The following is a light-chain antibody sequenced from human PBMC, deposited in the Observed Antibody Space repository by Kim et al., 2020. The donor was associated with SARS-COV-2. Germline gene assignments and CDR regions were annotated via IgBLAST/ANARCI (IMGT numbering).Light chain of an antibody. J-gene: IGLJ2*01. CDR3: SSWDSSINAWV. CDR2: TTN. Sequence: RTATRAGSGKRDKVGNDGAGWLQQDLGHPPRLLSYTTNNRPSGISERFSASRSGDTASLTISGLQPEDEADYYCSSWDSSINAWVFGGGTQLTVL. CDR1: RDKVGNDG. V-gene: IGLV10-54*04.